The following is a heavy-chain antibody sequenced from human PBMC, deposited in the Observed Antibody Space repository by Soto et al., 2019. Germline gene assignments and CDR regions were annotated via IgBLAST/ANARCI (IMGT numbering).Heavy chain of an antibody. J-gene: IGHJ4*02. CDR1: GGSISSDY. CDR2: IYYSGST. CDR3: ARVFEYSSGWSRYYFDY. Sequence: SETLSLTCTVSGGSISSDYWSWIRQPPGKGLEWIGYIYYSGSTNYNPSLKSRVTISVDTSKNQFSLKLSSVTAADTAVYYCARVFEYSSGWSRYYFDYWGQGTLVTVS. D-gene: IGHD6-19*01. V-gene: IGHV4-59*01.